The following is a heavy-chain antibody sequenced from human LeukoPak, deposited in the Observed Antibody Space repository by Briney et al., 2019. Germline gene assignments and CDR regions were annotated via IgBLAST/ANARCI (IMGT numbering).Heavy chain of an antibody. CDR2: VYYSGST. J-gene: IGHJ5*02. D-gene: IGHD2-2*02. Sequence: PSETLSLTCTVSGGSISSSSYYWGWIRQPPGKGLEWIGYVYYSGSTNYNPSLKSRVTISVDTSKNQFSLKLSSVTAADTAVYYCARTEEVYCSSTSCYIGWFDPWGQGTLVTVSS. CDR1: GGSISSSSYY. CDR3: ARTEEVYCSSTSCYIGWFDP. V-gene: IGHV4-61*05.